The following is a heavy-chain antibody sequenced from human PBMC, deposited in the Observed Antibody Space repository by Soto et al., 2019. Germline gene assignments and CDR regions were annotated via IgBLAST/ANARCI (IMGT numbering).Heavy chain of an antibody. D-gene: IGHD3-9*01. CDR1: GYTFTSYG. Sequence: ASVKVSCKASGYTFTSYGISWVRQAPGQGLEGMGWISAYNGNTNYAQKLQGRVTMTTDTSTSTAYMELRSLRSDDTSVYYCARGGLLTGYYNSFDYWGQGTLVTVSS. V-gene: IGHV1-18*01. CDR3: ARGGLLTGYYNSFDY. J-gene: IGHJ4*02. CDR2: ISAYNGNT.